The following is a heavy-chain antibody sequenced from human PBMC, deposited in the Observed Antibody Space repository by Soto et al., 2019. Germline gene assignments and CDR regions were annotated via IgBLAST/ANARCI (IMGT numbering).Heavy chain of an antibody. CDR3: ARDFGPGYFDY. CDR1: GFTFSSYA. D-gene: IGHD3-10*01. CDR2: ISYDGSNK. V-gene: IGHV3-30-3*01. J-gene: IGHJ4*02. Sequence: GGSLRLSCAASGFTFSSYAMHWVRQAPGKGLEWVAVISYDGSNKYYADSVKGRFTISRDNSKNTLYLQMNSLRAEDTAVYYCARDFGPGYFDYWGQGTLVTVSS.